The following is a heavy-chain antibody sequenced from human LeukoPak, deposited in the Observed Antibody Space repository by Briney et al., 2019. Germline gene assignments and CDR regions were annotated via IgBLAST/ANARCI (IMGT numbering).Heavy chain of an antibody. CDR3: AFEGPVSGYAFDP. Sequence: SETLSLTCAVYGGSFSGYYWSWIRQPPGKGLEWIGEINHSGSTNYNPSLKSRVTISVDTSKNQFSLKLSSVTAADTAVYYCAFEGPVSGYAFDPWGQGALVAVSS. CDR1: GGSFSGYY. D-gene: IGHD5-12*01. CDR2: INHSGST. V-gene: IGHV4-34*01. J-gene: IGHJ5*02.